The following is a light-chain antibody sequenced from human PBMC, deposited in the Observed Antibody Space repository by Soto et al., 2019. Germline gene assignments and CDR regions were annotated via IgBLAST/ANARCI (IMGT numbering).Light chain of an antibody. V-gene: IGKV3D-15*01. CDR3: QQYNNWPAIT. Sequence: EIVLTQSPGTLSLAPGEGATLSCRASQSVKSSYLAWYQQKPGQAPRLLIFGTSNRATGIPDRFSGSGSGTEFTLTISSLQSEDFAVYYCQQYNNWPAITFGQGTRLEIK. CDR2: GTS. J-gene: IGKJ5*01. CDR1: QSVKSSY.